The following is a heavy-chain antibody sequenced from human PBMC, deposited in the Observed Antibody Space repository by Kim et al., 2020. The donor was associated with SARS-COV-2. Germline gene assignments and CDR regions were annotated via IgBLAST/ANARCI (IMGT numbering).Heavy chain of an antibody. D-gene: IGHD3-22*01. Sequence: ASVKVSCKASGYTFTNNAINWVRQAPGQGLAWMGWINTNTGNPTYAQGFTGRFVFSLDTSVSTAYLQISSLKAEDTAVYYCARDTVDSDSDNYAEILFDY. CDR1: GYTFTNNA. CDR2: INTNTGNP. J-gene: IGHJ4*01. CDR3: ARDTVDSDSDNYAEILFDY. V-gene: IGHV7-4-1*02.